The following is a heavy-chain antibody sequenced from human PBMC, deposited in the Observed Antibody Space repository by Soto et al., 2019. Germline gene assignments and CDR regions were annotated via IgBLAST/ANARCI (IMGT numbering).Heavy chain of an antibody. D-gene: IGHD2-2*01. J-gene: IGHJ6*03. Sequence: SETLSLTCTVSGGSISSSSYYWGWIRQPPGKGLEWIGSIYYSGSTYYNPSLKSRVTISVDTSKNQFSLKLSSVTAADTAVYYCARLRYCSSTSCYSRYYYYMDVWGKGTTVTVSS. CDR3: ARLRYCSSTSCYSRYYYYMDV. CDR2: IYYSGST. CDR1: GGSISSSSYY. V-gene: IGHV4-39*01.